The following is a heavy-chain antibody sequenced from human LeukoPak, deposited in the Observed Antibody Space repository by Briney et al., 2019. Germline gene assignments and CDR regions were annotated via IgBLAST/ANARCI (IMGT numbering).Heavy chain of an antibody. D-gene: IGHD6-13*01. CDR1: GGSISSSNW. V-gene: IGHV4-4*02. CDR3: AKAAGYSSSCYDY. J-gene: IGHJ4*02. CDR2: IYHSGST. Sequence: PSGTLSLTCNVSGGSISSSNWWSWVRQPPGKGLEWSGEIYHSGSTNYNPSLKSRVTISVDKSKNQFSLKLSSVTAADTAIYYCAKAAGYSSSCYDYWGQGTLVTVSS.